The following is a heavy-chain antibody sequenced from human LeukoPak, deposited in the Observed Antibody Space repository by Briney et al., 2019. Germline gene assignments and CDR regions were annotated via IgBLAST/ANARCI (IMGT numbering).Heavy chain of an antibody. CDR1: GFTFSSYA. Sequence: GGSLRLSCAASGFTFSSYAMSWVRQAPGKGLEGVSAISGSGGSTYYADSVKGRFTISRDNSKNTLYLQMNSLRAEDTAVYYCAKGVYSGSYRLSFSHWGQGTLVTVSS. CDR3: AKGVYSGSYRLSFSH. CDR2: ISGSGGST. D-gene: IGHD1-26*01. J-gene: IGHJ4*02. V-gene: IGHV3-23*01.